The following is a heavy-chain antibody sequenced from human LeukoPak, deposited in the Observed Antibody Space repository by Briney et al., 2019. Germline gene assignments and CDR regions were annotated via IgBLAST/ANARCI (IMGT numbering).Heavy chain of an antibody. CDR3: ARSGKWFGDQNY. CDR2: IWYDGSNK. D-gene: IGHD3-10*01. CDR1: GFTFSSYG. Sequence: GRSLRLSCAASGFTFSSYGMHWVRQAPGKGLEWVAVIWYDGSNKYYADSVKGRFTISRDNSKNTLYLQMNSLRAEDTAVYYCARSGKWFGDQNYWGQGTLVTVSS. V-gene: IGHV3-33*01. J-gene: IGHJ4*02.